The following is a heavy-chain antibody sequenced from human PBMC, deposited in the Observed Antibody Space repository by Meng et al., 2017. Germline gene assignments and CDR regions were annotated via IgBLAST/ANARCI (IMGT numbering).Heavy chain of an antibody. V-gene: IGHV4-34*01. D-gene: IGHD4-23*01. CDR1: CGSFSGNY. J-gene: IGHJ5*01. CDR3: SRSGGRMAGGNVVRYFDS. CDR2: SNHSGGS. Sequence: HGQRRAWSRVLLMPPPTLPSPFAVDCGSFSGNYWYWIRQPPGKERVGIAGSNHSGGSNYYTSLKSRGTIILDTSNNHFSLMLSSVIAAAEALDYCSRSGGRMAGGNVVRYFDSWGQGALVTVSS.